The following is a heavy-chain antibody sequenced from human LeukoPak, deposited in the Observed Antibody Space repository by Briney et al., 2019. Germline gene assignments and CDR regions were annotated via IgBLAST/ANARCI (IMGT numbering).Heavy chain of an antibody. CDR3: ARSGYQWRFFDY. CDR1: GGTFSGYT. CDR2: IIPILGIA. J-gene: IGHJ4*02. V-gene: IGHV1-69*02. D-gene: IGHD3-3*01. Sequence: SVKVSCKASGGTFSGYTISWVRQAPGQGLEWMGRIIPILGIANYAQKFQGRVTITADKSTSTAYMELSSLRSEDTAVYYCARSGYQWRFFDYWGQGTLVTVSS.